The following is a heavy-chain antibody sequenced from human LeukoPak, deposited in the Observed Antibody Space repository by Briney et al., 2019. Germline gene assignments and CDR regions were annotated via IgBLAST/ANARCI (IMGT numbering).Heavy chain of an antibody. CDR2: IYSSGST. D-gene: IGHD2-21*01. Sequence: SETLSLTCTVSGGSISSYYWSWIRQSPGKGLEWIGYIYSSGSTNYNPSLKSRVTTSLDTSKNQFSLKLSSVTAADTAVYYCARKAYCGGDCYAFAIWGQGTMVTVSS. CDR1: GGSISSYY. CDR3: ARKAYCGGDCYAFAI. V-gene: IGHV4-59*01. J-gene: IGHJ3*02.